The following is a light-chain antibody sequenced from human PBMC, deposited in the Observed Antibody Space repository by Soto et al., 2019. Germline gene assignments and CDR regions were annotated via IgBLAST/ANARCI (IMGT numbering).Light chain of an antibody. Sequence: QSALTQPASVSGSPGQSITISCTGTRSDVGGDGYVSWYQQHSGKAPKVMIYEVTNRPAGVSFRFSGSTSGNTASLTISGDQAEDEADYYSSPKTAGGTRVFGRGTKLTVL. CDR2: EVT. CDR1: RSDVGGDGY. J-gene: IGLJ3*02. CDR3: SPKTAGGTRV. V-gene: IGLV2-14*01.